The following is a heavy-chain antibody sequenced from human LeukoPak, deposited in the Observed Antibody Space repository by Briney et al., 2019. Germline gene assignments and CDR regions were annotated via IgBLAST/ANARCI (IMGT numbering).Heavy chain of an antibody. Sequence: ASVKVSCKASGYTFTGYYVHWVRQAPGQGLEWMGWMNPNGGGTNFAQRFQGRVTMTRATSISTAYMELTSLTSDDRAVYYCARAGGGLDYWGQGTQVTVSS. D-gene: IGHD3-16*01. CDR3: ARAGGGLDY. CDR1: GYTFTGYY. V-gene: IGHV1-2*02. CDR2: MNPNGGGT. J-gene: IGHJ4*02.